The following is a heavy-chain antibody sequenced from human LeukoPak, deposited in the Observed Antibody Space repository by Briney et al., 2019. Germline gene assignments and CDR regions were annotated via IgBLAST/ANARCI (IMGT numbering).Heavy chain of an antibody. CDR2: ISSSSSYI. Sequence: PGGSLRLSCAASGFTFSSYSMNWVRQAPGKGLEWVSSISSSSSYIYYADSVKGRFTISRDNAKNSLYLQMNSLRAEDTAVYYCARDQRAYCSTTSCKYNWFDPWGQGTLVTVSS. D-gene: IGHD2-2*01. J-gene: IGHJ5*02. CDR3: ARDQRAYCSTTSCKYNWFDP. V-gene: IGHV3-21*01. CDR1: GFTFSSYS.